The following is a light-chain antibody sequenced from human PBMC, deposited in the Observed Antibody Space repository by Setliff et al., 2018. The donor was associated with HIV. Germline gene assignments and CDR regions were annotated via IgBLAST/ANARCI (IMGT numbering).Light chain of an antibody. CDR3: SSYTSSSIVV. J-gene: IGLJ2*01. CDR1: SSDVGGYNY. Sequence: QSALAQPASVSGSPGQSITISCTGTSSDVGGYNYVSWYQQHPGKAPKLMIYDVSKRPSGVSTRFSGSKSGNTASLTISGLQAEDEADYYCSSYTSSSIVVFGGGTKVTVL. CDR2: DVS. V-gene: IGLV2-14*01.